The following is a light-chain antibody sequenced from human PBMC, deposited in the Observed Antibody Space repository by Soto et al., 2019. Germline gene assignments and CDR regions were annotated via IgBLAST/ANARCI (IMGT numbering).Light chain of an antibody. Sequence: QSALTQPPSASGSPGQSVTISCTGTGSDVGAYNYVSWYQQHAGKAPKLVIYEVTKRPSGVPDRFSGSKSANTASLTVSGLQAEDEADYYCSSFASSNTWVFGGWTKLTVL. CDR2: EVT. J-gene: IGLJ3*02. V-gene: IGLV2-8*01. CDR3: SSFASSNTWV. CDR1: GSDVGAYNY.